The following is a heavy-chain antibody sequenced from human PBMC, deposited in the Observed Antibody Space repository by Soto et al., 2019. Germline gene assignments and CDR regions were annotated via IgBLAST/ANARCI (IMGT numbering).Heavy chain of an antibody. CDR2: ISNDGVHT. Sequence: HPGGSLRLSCVGSGFTFTTYCLHWVRQAPGKGLEYLSAISNDGVHTYYANSVKDRFTISRDNSKDTVYLHMGSLRPDDMAVYYCARIIAAAGGRRYFDLWGRGTLVTVSS. D-gene: IGHD6-13*01. CDR3: ARIIAAAGGRRYFDL. V-gene: IGHV3-64*01. J-gene: IGHJ2*01. CDR1: GFTFTTYC.